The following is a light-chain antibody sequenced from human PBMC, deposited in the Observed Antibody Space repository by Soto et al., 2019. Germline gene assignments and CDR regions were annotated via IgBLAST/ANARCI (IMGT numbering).Light chain of an antibody. Sequence: EIVMTQSPATLSVSPGERATLSCRASQSVSSNLAWYQQKPGQAPRLLIYGASTRAIGIPARFSGSGSGTEFTLTISSLQSEDFAVYYCQQYNNWPPLITFGGGTKVEIK. CDR3: QQYNNWPPLIT. V-gene: IGKV3-15*01. J-gene: IGKJ4*01. CDR1: QSVSSN. CDR2: GAS.